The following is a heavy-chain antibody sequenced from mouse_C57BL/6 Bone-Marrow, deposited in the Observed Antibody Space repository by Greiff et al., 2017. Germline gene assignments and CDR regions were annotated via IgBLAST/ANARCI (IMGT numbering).Heavy chain of an antibody. D-gene: IGHD1-1*01. V-gene: IGHV5-12*01. J-gene: IGHJ3*01. CDR2: ISNGGGST. CDR3: ASETTGFAY. CDR1: GFTFSDYY. Sequence: EVMLVESGGGLVQPGGSLKLSCAASGFTFSDYYMYWVRQTPEKRLEWVAYISNGGGSTYYPDTVKGRFTISRDNAKNTLYLQMSRLKSEDTAMYYCASETTGFAYWGQGTLVTVSA.